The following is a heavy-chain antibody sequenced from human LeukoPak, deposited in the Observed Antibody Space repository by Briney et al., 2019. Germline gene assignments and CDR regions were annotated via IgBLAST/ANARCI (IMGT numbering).Heavy chain of an antibody. J-gene: IGHJ4*02. V-gene: IGHV4-59*01. CDR1: GGSFSGYY. CDR2: IYYSGST. D-gene: IGHD3-22*01. CDR3: ARTRIRPGYYYDSSGYYEYFDY. Sequence: SETLSLTCAVYGGSFSGYYWSWIRQPPGKGLEWIGYIYYSGSTNYNPSLKSRVTISVDTSKNQFSLKLSSVTAADTAVYYCARTRIRPGYYYDSSGYYEYFDYWGQGTLVTVSS.